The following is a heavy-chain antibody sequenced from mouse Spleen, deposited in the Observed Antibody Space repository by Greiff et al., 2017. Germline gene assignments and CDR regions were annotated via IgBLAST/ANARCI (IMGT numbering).Heavy chain of an antibody. D-gene: IGHD2-1*01. CDR3: ARRTGYGNSFDY. J-gene: IGHJ2*01. V-gene: IGHV1S33*01. CDR2: IYPGDGST. CDR1: GYTFTSYD. Sequence: SGPELVKPGALVKISCKASGYTFTSYDINWVKQRPGQGLEWIGWIYPGDGSTKYNEKFKGKATLTADKSSSTAYMQLSSLTSENSAVYFCARRTGYGNSFDYWGQGTPLTVSS.